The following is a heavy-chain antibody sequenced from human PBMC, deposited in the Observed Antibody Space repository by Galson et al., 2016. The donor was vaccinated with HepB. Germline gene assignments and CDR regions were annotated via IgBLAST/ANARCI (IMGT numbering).Heavy chain of an antibody. V-gene: IGHV7-4-1*01. CDR1: GYTFPRFA. CDR3: ARVGGIAVAAPDY. J-gene: IGHJ4*02. Sequence: SVKVSCKASGYTFPRFAMNWVRQAPGQGLEFMGWINTNTGIPAYAQGFTGRYVFSLDTSVSTACLQIRSLKAEDTAVYYCARVGGIAVAAPDYWGQGTLVTVSS. CDR2: INTNTGIP. D-gene: IGHD6-19*01.